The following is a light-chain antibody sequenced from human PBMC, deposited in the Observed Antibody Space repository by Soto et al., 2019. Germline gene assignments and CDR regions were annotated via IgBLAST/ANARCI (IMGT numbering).Light chain of an antibody. J-gene: IGLJ2*01. CDR2: SNN. CDR3: AAWDDSLEVV. Sequence: QSVLTQPPSVSGAPGQRVTISCTGSSSNIGSNTVNWYQQLPGTAPKLLIYSNNQRPSGVPDRFSGSKSGTSASLAISGLQSEDEADYYCAAWDDSLEVVFGGGTKLTVL. V-gene: IGLV1-44*01. CDR1: SSNIGSNT.